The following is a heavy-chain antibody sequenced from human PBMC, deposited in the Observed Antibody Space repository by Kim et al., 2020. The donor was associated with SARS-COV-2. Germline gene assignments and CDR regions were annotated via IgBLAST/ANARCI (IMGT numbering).Heavy chain of an antibody. D-gene: IGHD3-16*01. CDR1: SDSISSYY. CDR2: IYYSGST. V-gene: IGHV4-59*01. Sequence: SETLSLTCTVSSDSISSYYCSWIRQLPGKGLEWLGYIYYSGSTDYNPSLKTRVTISGDTSRNQFSLELTSVTAADTAVYYCARARGGARGHPLYYG. CDR3: ARARGGARGHPLYYG. J-gene: IGHJ6*01.